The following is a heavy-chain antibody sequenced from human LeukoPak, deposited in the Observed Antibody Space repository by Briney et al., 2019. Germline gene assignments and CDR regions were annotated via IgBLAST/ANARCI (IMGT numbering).Heavy chain of an antibody. Sequence: GGSLRLSCEASGFTFFSYGVHWVRQAPGKGLEWVGVVSYDGGYQYYADSVKGRFTISRDNSKNTVFLQLTSLRAEDTAVYYCAKDRRMMSPYYGVDVWGQGTTVTVSS. CDR3: AKDRRMMSPYYGVDV. CDR2: VSYDGGYQ. D-gene: IGHD3-16*01. CDR1: GFTFFSYG. J-gene: IGHJ6*02. V-gene: IGHV3-30*18.